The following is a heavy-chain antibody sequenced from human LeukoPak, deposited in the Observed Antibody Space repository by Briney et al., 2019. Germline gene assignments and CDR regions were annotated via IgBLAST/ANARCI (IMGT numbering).Heavy chain of an antibody. CDR1: GYTFTGYY. CDR3: AGGIAAAGTLGDDAFDI. D-gene: IGHD6-13*01. Sequence: ASVKVSCKASGYTFTGYYMHWVRPAPGQGLEWMGWINPNSGGTNYAQKFQGRVTMTRDTFISTAYMELSRLRSDDTAVYYCAGGIAAAGTLGDDAFDIWGQGTMVTVSS. V-gene: IGHV1-2*02. CDR2: INPNSGGT. J-gene: IGHJ3*02.